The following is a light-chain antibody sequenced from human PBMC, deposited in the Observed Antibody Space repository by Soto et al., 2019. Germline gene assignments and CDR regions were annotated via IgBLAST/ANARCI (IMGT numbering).Light chain of an antibody. CDR2: DVS. Sequence: QSVLTQPRSVSGSPGQSVTISCTGTSSDVGTYNYVSWYQQHPDKAPKLMIYDVSQRPSGVPDRFSGSKSGNTASLTISGLQAEDEADYFCCSYAGSYTFVFGTGTKLTVL. CDR1: SSDVGTYNY. CDR3: CSYAGSYTFV. J-gene: IGLJ1*01. V-gene: IGLV2-11*01.